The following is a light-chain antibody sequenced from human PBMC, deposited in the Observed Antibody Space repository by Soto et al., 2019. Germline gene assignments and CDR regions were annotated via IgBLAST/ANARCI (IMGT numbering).Light chain of an antibody. CDR2: GNS. CDR1: SNIGAAYD. Sequence: QSVLAQPPSVSGAPGQRVTISCSNIGAAYDVHWYQQLPGTAPKLLIFGNSRRPSGVPDRFSGAKSGTSASLAITGLQAEDEADYYCQSYDRNLRGRVFGGGTKLTVL. CDR3: QSYDRNLRGRV. V-gene: IGLV1-40*01. J-gene: IGLJ3*02.